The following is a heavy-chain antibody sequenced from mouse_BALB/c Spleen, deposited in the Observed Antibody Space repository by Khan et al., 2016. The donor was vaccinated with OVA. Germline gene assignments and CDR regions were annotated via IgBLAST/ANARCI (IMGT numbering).Heavy chain of an antibody. CDR1: GYTFTTAG. J-gene: IGHJ4*01. V-gene: IGHV9-4*02. CDR2: INTHSGVP. CDR3: ARGGDAYDRNDGGGMEN. D-gene: IGHD2-14*01. Sequence: QIQLVQSGPELKKPGETVRISCKASGYTFTTAGIQWVQKMPGKGLKWIGWINTHSGVPKYAEDFKGRFAFSLEISVNTAYLQITNLKNEDTATYICARGGDAYDRNDGGGMENWGQGTSVTVSS.